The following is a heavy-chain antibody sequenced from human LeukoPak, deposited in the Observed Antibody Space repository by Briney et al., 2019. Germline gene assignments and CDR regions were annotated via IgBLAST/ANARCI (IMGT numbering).Heavy chain of an antibody. Sequence: ASVKVSCKASGYTFTSYGISWVRQAPGQGLEWMGWINPNSGGTNYAQKFQGRVTMTRDTSISTAYMELSRLRSDDTAVYYCARMWLARERYYYYGMDVWGQGTTVTVSS. CDR3: ARMWLARERYYYYGMDV. D-gene: IGHD6-19*01. J-gene: IGHJ6*02. CDR1: GYTFTSYG. V-gene: IGHV1-2*02. CDR2: INPNSGGT.